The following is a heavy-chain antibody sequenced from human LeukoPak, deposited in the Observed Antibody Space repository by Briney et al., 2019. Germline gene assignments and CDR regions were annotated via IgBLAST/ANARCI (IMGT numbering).Heavy chain of an antibody. D-gene: IGHD3-22*01. J-gene: IGHJ3*02. Sequence: GGSLRLSCAASGFTFSSYAMCWVRQAPGKGLEWVSAISGSGGSTYYADSVKGRFTISRDNSKNTLYLQMNSLRAEDTAVYYCAKLPRPYGSSGYKSVFDIWGQGTMVTVSS. CDR3: AKLPRPYGSSGYKSVFDI. CDR1: GFTFSSYA. V-gene: IGHV3-23*01. CDR2: ISGSGGST.